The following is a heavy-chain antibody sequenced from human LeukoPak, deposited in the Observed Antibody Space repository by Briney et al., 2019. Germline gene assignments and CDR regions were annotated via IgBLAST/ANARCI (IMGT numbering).Heavy chain of an antibody. V-gene: IGHV4-39*01. J-gene: IGHJ6*02. CDR1: GGSISSSSYY. CDR3: ARHLGSSRPNYYYGMDV. CDR2: IYYSGST. Sequence: SETLSLTCTVSGGSISSSSYYWGWIRQPPGKGLEWIGSIYYSGSTYYNPSLKSRVTISVDTSKNQFSLKLGSVTAADTAVYYCARHLGSSRPNYYYGMDVWGQGTTVTVSS. D-gene: IGHD1-26*01.